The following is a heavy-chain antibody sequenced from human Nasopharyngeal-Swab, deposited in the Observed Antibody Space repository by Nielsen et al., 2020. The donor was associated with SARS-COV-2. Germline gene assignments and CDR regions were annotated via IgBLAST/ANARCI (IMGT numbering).Heavy chain of an antibody. CDR3: ARDLHSWAEFDY. CDR2: ISSSGSTI. J-gene: IGHJ4*02. D-gene: IGHD6-13*01. Sequence: GESLKISCAASGFTFSDYYMSWIRQAPGKGLEWVSYISSSGSTIYYADSVKGRFTISRDNAKNSLYLQMNSLRAEDTAVYYCARDLHSWAEFDYWGQGTLVTVSS. CDR1: GFTFSDYY. V-gene: IGHV3-11*01.